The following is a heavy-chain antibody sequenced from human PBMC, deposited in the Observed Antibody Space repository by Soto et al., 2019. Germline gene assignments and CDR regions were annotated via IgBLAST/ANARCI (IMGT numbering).Heavy chain of an antibody. D-gene: IGHD3-3*01. CDR1: GYTLSNYG. CDR3: VRDHHDFSSDYHYYHMDV. J-gene: IGHJ6*03. CDR2: SSTYNGNT. V-gene: IGHV1-18*01. Sequence: QAPLGQSGAEMKKRGASGKVSYKASGYTLSNYGISWVRQAPGQGLEWMGWSSTYNGNTKYAKKFQGRVTMTTDTSTSTAYMELRSLRSDDTAVYYCVRDHHDFSSDYHYYHMDVLGKGTTVTVSS.